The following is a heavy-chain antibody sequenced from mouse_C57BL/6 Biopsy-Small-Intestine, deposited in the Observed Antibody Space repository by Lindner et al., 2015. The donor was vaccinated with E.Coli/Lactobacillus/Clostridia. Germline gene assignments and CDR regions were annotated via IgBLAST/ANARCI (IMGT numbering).Heavy chain of an antibody. Sequence: VQLQESGPELVKPGASVKMSCKASGYAFTSYVMHWVKQKPGQGLEWIGYINPYNDGTKYNEKFKGKATLTSDKSSSTAYMELSSLTSEDSAVYYCARDGYGDYLYFDYWGQGTTLTVSS. CDR2: INPYNDGT. CDR3: ARDGYGDYLYFDY. CDR1: GYAFTSYV. D-gene: IGHD2-13*01. J-gene: IGHJ2*01. V-gene: IGHV1-14*01.